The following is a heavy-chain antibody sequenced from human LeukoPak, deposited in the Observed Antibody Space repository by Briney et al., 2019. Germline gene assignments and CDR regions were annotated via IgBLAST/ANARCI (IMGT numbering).Heavy chain of an antibody. J-gene: IGHJ4*02. CDR1: GFTFSSYS. V-gene: IGHV3-48*02. D-gene: IGHD5-24*01. Sequence: GGSLRLSCAASGFTFSSYSMNWVRQAPGKGLEWASYISSSSTIYYADSVKGRFTISRDNAKNSLYLQMNSLRDEDTAVYYCARDGEMATITDYWGQGTLVTVSS. CDR2: ISSSSTI. CDR3: ARDGEMATITDY.